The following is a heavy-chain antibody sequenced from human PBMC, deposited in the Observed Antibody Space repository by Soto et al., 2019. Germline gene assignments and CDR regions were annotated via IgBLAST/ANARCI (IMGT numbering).Heavy chain of an antibody. D-gene: IGHD5-18*01. CDR1: GYTFTTYG. Sequence: QVHLVQSGAEVKKPGASVKVSCKTSGYTFTTYGISWVRQAPGQGLEWMGWIIAYNGNTNYAQKLQGRVTMTTDTSTSTAYMELRSLRSDDTAVYYFARDLYSYGYYAMDVWGQGTTVTVSS. CDR2: IIAYNGNT. CDR3: ARDLYSYGYYAMDV. J-gene: IGHJ6*02. V-gene: IGHV1-18*04.